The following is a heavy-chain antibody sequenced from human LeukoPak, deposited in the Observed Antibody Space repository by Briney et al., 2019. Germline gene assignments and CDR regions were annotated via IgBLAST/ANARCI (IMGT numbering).Heavy chain of an antibody. D-gene: IGHD3-3*01. J-gene: IGHJ4*02. CDR3: AGQGCDFWSGYRYYFDY. CDR1: GGSISSGSYY. CDR2: IYTSGST. Sequence: SETLSLTCTVSGGSISSGSYYWSWIRQPAGKGLEWIGRIYTSGSTNYNPSLKSRVTISVDTSKNQFSLKLSSVTAADTAVYYCAGQGCDFWSGYRYYFDYRGQGTLVTVSS. V-gene: IGHV4-61*02.